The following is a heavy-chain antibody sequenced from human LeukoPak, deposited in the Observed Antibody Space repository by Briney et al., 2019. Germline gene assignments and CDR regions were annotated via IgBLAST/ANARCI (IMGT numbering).Heavy chain of an antibody. V-gene: IGHV4-34*01. CDR2: INHSGST. CDR1: GGSFSGYY. J-gene: IGHJ5*02. CDR3: ARSYCSSTSCYIYWFGP. D-gene: IGHD2-2*02. Sequence: SETLSLTCAVYGGSFSGYYWSWICQPPGKGLGWIGEINHSGSTNYNSSLKSRVTISVDTSKNQFSLKLSSVAAADTAVYYCARSYCSSTSCYIYWFGPWGQGTLVTVSS.